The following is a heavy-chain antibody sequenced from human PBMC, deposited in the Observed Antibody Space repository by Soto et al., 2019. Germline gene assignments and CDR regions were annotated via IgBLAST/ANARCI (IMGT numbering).Heavy chain of an antibody. CDR3: ARGEQYSGRIFDY. CDR2: TYYRSRWYY. D-gene: IGHD1-26*01. Sequence: LPTLSLTGAITGDSVSSNSAGCSWGRQSPSRGLEWLGRTYYRSRWYYEYAVSVRGRITINPDTSKNQYSLQLNSVTPEDTAVYFCARGEQYSGRIFDYWGQGTLVTVSS. CDR1: GDSVSSNSAG. J-gene: IGHJ4*01. V-gene: IGHV6-1*01.